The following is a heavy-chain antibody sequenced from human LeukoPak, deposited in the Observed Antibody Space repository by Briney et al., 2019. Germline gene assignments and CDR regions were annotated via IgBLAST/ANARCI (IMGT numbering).Heavy chain of an antibody. CDR2: INPSGGST. CDR3: AGGVVVYYDILTGFVSEEP. Sequence: ASVKVSCKASGYTFTSYYMHWVRQAPGQGLEWMGIINPSGGSTSYAQKFQGRVTMTRDTPTSTVYMELSSLRSEDTAVYYCAGGVVVYYDILTGFVSEEPWGQGTLVTVSS. J-gene: IGHJ4*02. CDR1: GYTFTSYY. D-gene: IGHD3-9*01. V-gene: IGHV1-46*01.